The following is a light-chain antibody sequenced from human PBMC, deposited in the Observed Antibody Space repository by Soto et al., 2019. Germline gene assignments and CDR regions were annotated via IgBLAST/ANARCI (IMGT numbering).Light chain of an antibody. Sequence: DIQMTQSPSSLSASVGDRVTITCRASQSIGRFLNWYQQKPGKAPNVLINVASTLRSGVPSRFSGSGSGTDFHLTINSLQPEDFATYFCQQSFTTPLTFGGGTKVDIK. CDR1: QSIGRF. CDR3: QQSFTTPLT. J-gene: IGKJ4*01. V-gene: IGKV1-39*01. CDR2: VAS.